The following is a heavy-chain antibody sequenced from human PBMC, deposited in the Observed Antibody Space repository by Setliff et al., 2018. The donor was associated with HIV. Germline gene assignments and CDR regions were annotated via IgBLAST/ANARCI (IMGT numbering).Heavy chain of an antibody. V-gene: IGHV1-3*01. Sequence: GASVKVSCKASGYTFTNYAVRWVRQAPGQRLEWMGWINAGNGHTKYSQKFQGRVSITRDTSATTAYMELSSLRSEDTAVYYCARDKPRGAIQLLRGEFDYWGQGTLVTVSS. CDR2: INAGNGHT. CDR3: ARDKPRGAIQLLRGEFDY. CDR1: GYTFTNYA. J-gene: IGHJ4*02. D-gene: IGHD5-18*01.